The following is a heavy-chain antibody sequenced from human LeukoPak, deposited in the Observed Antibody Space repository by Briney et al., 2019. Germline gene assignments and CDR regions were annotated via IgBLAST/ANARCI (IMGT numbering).Heavy chain of an antibody. V-gene: IGHV1-69*04. CDR3: ARETAEYNLLWYFDY. CDR2: IIPILGIA. J-gene: IGHJ4*02. D-gene: IGHD1-1*01. Sequence: GSSVKVSCKASGGTFSSYTISWVRQAPGQGLEWMGRIIPILGIANYAQKFQGRVTITADKSTSTAYMELSSLRSEDTAVYYCARETAEYNLLWYFDYWDQGTLVTVSS. CDR1: GGTFSSYT.